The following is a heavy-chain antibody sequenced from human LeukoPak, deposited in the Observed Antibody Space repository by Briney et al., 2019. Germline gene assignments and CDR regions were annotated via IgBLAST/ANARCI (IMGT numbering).Heavy chain of an antibody. CDR2: ISSSSSYI. D-gene: IGHD3-22*01. CDR3: ARDGDSSGYIGN. J-gene: IGHJ4*02. V-gene: IGHV3-21*01. Sequence: PGGSLSLSCAASGFTFSSYSMNWVRQAPGKGLEWVSSISSSSSYIYYADSVKGRFTISRDNAKNSLYLQMNSLRAEDTAVYYCARDGDSSGYIGNWGQGTLVTVSS. CDR1: GFTFSSYS.